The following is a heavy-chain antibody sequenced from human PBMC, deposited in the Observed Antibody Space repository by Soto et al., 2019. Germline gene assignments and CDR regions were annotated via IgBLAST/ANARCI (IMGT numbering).Heavy chain of an antibody. CDR1: GYTFTTYQ. D-gene: IGHD6-19*01. J-gene: IGHJ4*02. V-gene: IGHV1-46*01. Sequence: QVQLVQSGAEVKRPGASVKVSCKASGYTFTTYQIHWVRQAPGQGLEWMGTINPSGGSTSYAQRFQGRVTMTRDTSTSTVYVDLSSLRSEDTALYHCARGDSNGWHFDSWGQGTLVTVSS. CDR3: ARGDSNGWHFDS. CDR2: INPSGGST.